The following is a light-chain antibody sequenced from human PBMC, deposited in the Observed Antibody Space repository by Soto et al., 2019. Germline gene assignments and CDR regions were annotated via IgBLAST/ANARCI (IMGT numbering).Light chain of an antibody. CDR3: QQYYDWPPT. CDR1: QSVRSN. V-gene: IGKV3-15*01. Sequence: ENVLTQSPGTLSLSPGERATLSCRASQSVRSNYVAWYQQKPGQAPRLLISGASSRATSNPGRFSGSGSGAEFTLTISSLQSEDFALYYCQQYYDWPPTFGQGTKVDIK. CDR2: GAS. J-gene: IGKJ1*01.